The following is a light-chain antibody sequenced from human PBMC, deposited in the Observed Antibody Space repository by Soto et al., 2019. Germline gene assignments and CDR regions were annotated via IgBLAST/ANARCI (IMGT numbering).Light chain of an antibody. CDR1: SSDVGSHNF. Sequence: QSVLTQPASVSGSPGQSITISCTGTSSDVGSHNFLSWYQQHPGKAPKLMIHEVSKRPSGVSNRFSGSKSGNTASLTISGLQAEDEADYYCCSYARSSASLYVFAPGTKVTVL. CDR2: EVS. V-gene: IGLV2-23*02. J-gene: IGLJ1*01. CDR3: CSYARSSASLYV.